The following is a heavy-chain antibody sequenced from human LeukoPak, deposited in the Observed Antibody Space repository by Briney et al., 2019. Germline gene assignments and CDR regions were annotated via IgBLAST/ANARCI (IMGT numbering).Heavy chain of an antibody. CDR1: GDSISSYY. CDR3: ARSIRGYYDSSGYYPHAFDI. V-gene: IGHV4-59*01. D-gene: IGHD3-22*01. Sequence: PSETLSLTCTVSGDSISSYYWSWIRQPPGKGLEWIGYIYYSGSTNYNPSLKSRVTISVDTSKNQFSLKLSSVTAADTAVYYCARSIRGYYDSSGYYPHAFDIWGQGTMVTVSS. CDR2: IYYSGST. J-gene: IGHJ3*02.